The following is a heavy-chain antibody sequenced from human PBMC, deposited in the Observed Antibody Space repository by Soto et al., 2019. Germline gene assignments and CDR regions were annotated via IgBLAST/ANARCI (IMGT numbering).Heavy chain of an antibody. Sequence: PGPQVKVSCKASGGTFSSYAISWVRQAPGQGLEWMGGIIPIFGTANYAQKFQGRVTITADKSTSTAYMELSSLRSEDTAVYYCARDSGSPLYDAFDIWGQGTMVTVSS. CDR1: GGTFSSYA. CDR2: IIPIFGTA. CDR3: ARDSGSPLYDAFDI. V-gene: IGHV1-69*06. D-gene: IGHD3-10*01. J-gene: IGHJ3*02.